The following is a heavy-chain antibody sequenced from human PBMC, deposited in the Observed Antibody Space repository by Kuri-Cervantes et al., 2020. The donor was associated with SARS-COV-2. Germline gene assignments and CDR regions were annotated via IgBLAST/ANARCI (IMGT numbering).Heavy chain of an antibody. Sequence: GSLRLSCTVSGGSISSYYWSWIRQPPGKGLEWIGYIYYNGNTNYSPSLNGRVTISLDTSENQFSLKLSSVTAADTAVYCCARETAVTGGGMDVWGQGTTVTVSS. D-gene: IGHD4-11*01. CDR2: IYYNGNT. CDR1: GGSISSYY. J-gene: IGHJ6*02. V-gene: IGHV4-59*01. CDR3: ARETAVTGGGMDV.